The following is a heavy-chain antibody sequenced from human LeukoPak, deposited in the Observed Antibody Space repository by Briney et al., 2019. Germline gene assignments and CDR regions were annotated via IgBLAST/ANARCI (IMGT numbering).Heavy chain of an antibody. V-gene: IGHV4-61*02. Sequence: SQTLSLTCTVSSDSTYWGWIRQPAGEGLEWIGRIHTTGSTNYNPSLNSRVTISLDTSNHQLSLKLSSVTAADTAVYYCARGAGTITNDAFYIWGQGTMVTVSS. J-gene: IGHJ3*02. CDR2: IHTTGST. CDR1: SDSTY. CDR3: ARGAGTITNDAFYI. D-gene: IGHD1-1*01.